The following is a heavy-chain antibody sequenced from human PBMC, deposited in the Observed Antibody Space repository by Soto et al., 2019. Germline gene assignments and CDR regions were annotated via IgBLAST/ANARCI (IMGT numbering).Heavy chain of an antibody. V-gene: IGHV1-3*01. D-gene: IGHD3-3*01. CDR3: ARAPWDFDRHGPHYHFHV. J-gene: IGHJ6*02. Sequence: ASVKVSCKASGFTFTAYAMHWVRQAPGQRLEWMGWMNAGNGNTKYSQKFQGRVTLARDTSASTAYMELSSLRSEDTAVYYCARAPWDFDRHGPHYHFHVWGQGSTRTVSS. CDR2: MNAGNGNT. CDR1: GFTFTAYA.